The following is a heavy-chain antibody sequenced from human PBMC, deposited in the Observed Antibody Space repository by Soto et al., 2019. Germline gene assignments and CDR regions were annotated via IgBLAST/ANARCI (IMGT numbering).Heavy chain of an antibody. CDR2: IYHSGST. D-gene: IGHD5-18*01. Sequence: ETLSLTCAVSGYSISSGYYWGWIRQPPGKGLEWIGSIYHSGSTYYNPSLKSRVIISVDTSKNQFSLKLKSVTAADTAVYYCARDERTAMGTDYWGQGTLVTVSS. CDR1: GYSISSGYY. J-gene: IGHJ4*02. CDR3: ARDERTAMGTDY. V-gene: IGHV4-38-2*02.